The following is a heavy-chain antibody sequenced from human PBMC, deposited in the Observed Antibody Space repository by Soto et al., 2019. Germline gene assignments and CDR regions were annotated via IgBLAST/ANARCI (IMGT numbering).Heavy chain of an antibody. V-gene: IGHV1-69*13. D-gene: IGHD3-16*02. Sequence: VKVSCKASGGTFSSYAISWVRQAPGQGLEWMGGIIPIFGTANYAQKFQGRVTITADESTSTAYMELSSLRSEDTAVYYCARMNYDYVWGSYRHIDYWGQGTLVTVSS. CDR3: ARMNYDYVWGSYRHIDY. CDR1: GGTFSSYA. CDR2: IIPIFGTA. J-gene: IGHJ4*02.